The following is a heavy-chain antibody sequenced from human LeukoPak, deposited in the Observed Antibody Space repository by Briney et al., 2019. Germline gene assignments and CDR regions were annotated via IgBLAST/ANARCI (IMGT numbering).Heavy chain of an antibody. J-gene: IGHJ5*02. CDR2: ISSSGSTI. CDR3: ARPSVAGTLGPKNWFDP. CDR1: GFTFSDYY. Sequence: GGSLRLSCAASGFTFSDYYMSWIRQAPGKGLEWVSYISSSGSTIYYADSVKGRFTISRDNAKNSLYLQMNSLRAEDTAVYYCARPSVAGTLGPKNWFDPWGQGTLVTVSS. D-gene: IGHD6-19*01. V-gene: IGHV3-11*01.